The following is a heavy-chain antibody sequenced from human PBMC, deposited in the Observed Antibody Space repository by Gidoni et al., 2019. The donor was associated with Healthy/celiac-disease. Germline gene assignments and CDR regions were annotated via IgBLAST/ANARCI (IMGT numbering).Heavy chain of an antibody. J-gene: IGHJ6*03. CDR3: ARTYYYDSSGYYRSGYYYYYMDV. V-gene: IGHV3-74*01. D-gene: IGHD3-22*01. CDR2: INSDGSST. Sequence: EVQLVESGGGLVQPGGSLRLSCAASGFNFSSYRMHWVRQAPGKGLVWVSRINSDGSSTSYADSVKGRFTISRDNAKNTLYLQMNSLRAEDTAVYYCARTYYYDSSGYYRSGYYYYYMDVWGKGTTVTVSS. CDR1: GFNFSSYR.